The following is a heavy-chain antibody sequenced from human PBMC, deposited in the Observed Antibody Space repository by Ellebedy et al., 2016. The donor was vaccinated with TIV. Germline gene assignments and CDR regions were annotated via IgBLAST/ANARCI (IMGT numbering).Heavy chain of an antibody. D-gene: IGHD6-6*01. J-gene: IGHJ1*01. Sequence: GESLKISCAASGFTVGNNFMSWVRQAPGKGLEWVSGITSSGDSTYYADSVKGRFTISRDNSKNTLFLQVNSLRAEDTAVDYCMFKGLSARLYWGQGTLVTVSS. V-gene: IGHV3-23*01. CDR3: MFKGLSARLY. CDR2: ITSSGDST. CDR1: GFTVGNNF.